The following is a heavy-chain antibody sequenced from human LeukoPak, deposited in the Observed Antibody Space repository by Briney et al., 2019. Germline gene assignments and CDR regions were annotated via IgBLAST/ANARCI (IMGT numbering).Heavy chain of an antibody. Sequence: ASVKVSCKASGYTFTSYGISWVRQAPGQGLEWMGGIIPIFGTANYAQKFQGRVTITTDESTSTAYMELSSLRSEDTAVYYCARVGLATRGYYYSYFDYWGQGTLVTVSS. CDR2: IIPIFGTA. CDR3: ARVGLATRGYYYSYFDY. V-gene: IGHV1-69*05. D-gene: IGHD3-22*01. J-gene: IGHJ4*02. CDR1: GYTFTSYG.